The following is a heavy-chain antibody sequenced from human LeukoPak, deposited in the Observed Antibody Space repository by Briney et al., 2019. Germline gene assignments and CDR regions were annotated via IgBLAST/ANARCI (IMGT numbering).Heavy chain of an antibody. V-gene: IGHV4-34*01. CDR2: INHSGST. CDR3: ARALIVATIATKYYGMDA. Sequence: SETLSLTCAVYGGSFSGYYWSWIRQPPGKGLEWIGEINHSGSTNYNPSLKSRVTISVDTSKNQFSLKLSSVTAADTAVYYCARALIVATIATKYYGMDAWGQGTTVTVSS. D-gene: IGHD5-12*01. CDR1: GGSFSGYY. J-gene: IGHJ6*02.